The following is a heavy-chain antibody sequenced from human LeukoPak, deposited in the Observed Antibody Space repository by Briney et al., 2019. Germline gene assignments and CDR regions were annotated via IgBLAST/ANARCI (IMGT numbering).Heavy chain of an antibody. Sequence: GESLKISCKGSGYSFTSYWSGWVRQLPGKGLEWMGIIYPGDSDTRYSPSFQGQVTISADKSISTAYLQWSSLKASDTAMYYCARHHCSSTSCYPDIWGQGTMVTVSS. V-gene: IGHV5-51*01. CDR2: IYPGDSDT. J-gene: IGHJ3*02. CDR1: GYSFTSYW. CDR3: ARHHCSSTSCYPDI. D-gene: IGHD2-2*01.